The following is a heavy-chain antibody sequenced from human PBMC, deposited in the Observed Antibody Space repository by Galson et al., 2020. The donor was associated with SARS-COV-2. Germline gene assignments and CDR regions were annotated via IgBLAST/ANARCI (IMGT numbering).Heavy chain of an antibody. V-gene: IGHV4-39*07. J-gene: IGHJ6*02. CDR1: GGSIRSTSSY. D-gene: IGHD6-19*01. CDR3: ARIRSSAWQVRYGMGV. Sequence: SENLSLTCTVSGGSIRSTSSYWGWIRQTPGKGLEWIGSNYYVGNTHYSPSLKSRVSISVDTSKNQFSLNMSSVTAADTAVYYCARIRSSAWQVRYGMGVWGQGTMFTFFS. CDR2: NYYVGNT.